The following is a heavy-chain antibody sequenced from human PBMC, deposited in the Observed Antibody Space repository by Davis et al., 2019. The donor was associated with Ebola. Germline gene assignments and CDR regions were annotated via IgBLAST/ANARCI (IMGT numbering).Heavy chain of an antibody. V-gene: IGHV3-23*01. CDR3: AKLVATYVYYYYYGMDV. D-gene: IGHD5-12*01. Sequence: PEGSLRLSCAASGFTFSSYAMSWVRQAPGKGLEWVSAISGSGGSTYYADSVKGRFTISRDNSKNTLYLQMNSLRAEDTAVYYCAKLVATYVYYYYYGMDVWGQGTTVTVSS. J-gene: IGHJ6*02. CDR1: GFTFSSYA. CDR2: ISGSGGST.